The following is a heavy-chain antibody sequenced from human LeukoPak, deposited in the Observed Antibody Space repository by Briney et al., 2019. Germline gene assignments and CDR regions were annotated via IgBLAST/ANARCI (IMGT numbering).Heavy chain of an antibody. CDR3: AGQTGSGLFILP. Sequence: PSETLSLTCTVSGVSISSSNSYWGWIRQPPGKGLEWIGSIYYSGNTYYNASLKSQVSISIDTSKNQFSLKLTSVTAADTAVYYCAGQTGSGLFILPGGQGTLVTVSS. J-gene: IGHJ4*02. V-gene: IGHV4-39*01. D-gene: IGHD3/OR15-3a*01. CDR2: IYYSGNT. CDR1: GVSISSSNSY.